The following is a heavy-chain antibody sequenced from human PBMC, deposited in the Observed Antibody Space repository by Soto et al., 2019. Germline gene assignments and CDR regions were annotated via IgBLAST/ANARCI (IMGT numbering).Heavy chain of an antibody. CDR1: GGSISSSSYY. J-gene: IGHJ5*02. Sequence: SETLSLTCTVSGGSISSSSYYWGWIRQPPGKGLEWIGSIYYSGSTYYNPSLKSRVTISVDTSKNQFSLKLSSVTAADTAVYYCARRQYYDFWGGYEGRFHWFDPWGQGTLVTVSS. V-gene: IGHV4-39*01. CDR3: ARRQYYDFWGGYEGRFHWFDP. D-gene: IGHD3-3*01. CDR2: IYYSGST.